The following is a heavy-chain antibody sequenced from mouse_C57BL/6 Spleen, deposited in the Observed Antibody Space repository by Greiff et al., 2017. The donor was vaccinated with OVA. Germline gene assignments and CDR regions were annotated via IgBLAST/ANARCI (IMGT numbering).Heavy chain of an antibody. Sequence: EVMLVESGGGLVQPGGSLSLSCAASGFTFTDYYMSWVRQPPGKALEWLGFIRNKANGYTTEYSASVKGRFTISRDNSQSILYLQMNALRAEDSATYYCARSSYGSPLLDDWGQGTTLTVSS. D-gene: IGHD1-1*01. CDR3: ARSSYGSPLLDD. CDR2: IRNKANGYTT. CDR1: GFTFTDYY. J-gene: IGHJ2*01. V-gene: IGHV7-3*01.